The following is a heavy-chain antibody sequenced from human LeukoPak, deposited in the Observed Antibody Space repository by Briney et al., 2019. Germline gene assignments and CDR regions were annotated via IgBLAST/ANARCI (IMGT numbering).Heavy chain of an antibody. CDR3: AKQGRSYSAFDI. V-gene: IGHV3-23*01. Sequence: GGSLRLSCSASGFTFDDYVIHWVRQAPGKGLEWVSAISGSGGSTYYADSVKGRFTISRDNSKNTLYLQMNSLRAEDTAVYYCAKQGRSYSAFDIWGQGTMVTVSS. CDR1: GFTFDDYV. J-gene: IGHJ3*02. CDR2: ISGSGGST. D-gene: IGHD2-21*01.